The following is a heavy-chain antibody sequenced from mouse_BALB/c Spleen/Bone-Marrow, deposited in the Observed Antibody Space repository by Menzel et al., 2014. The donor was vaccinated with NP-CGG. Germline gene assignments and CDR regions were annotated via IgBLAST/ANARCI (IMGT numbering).Heavy chain of an antibody. CDR2: IYPGDGDT. V-gene: IGHV1-87*01. J-gene: IGHJ1*01. D-gene: IGHD1-1*01. Sequence: QVQLQQSGAELARPGASVKLSCKASGYTFTSYWMQWVKQRPGQGLEWIGAIYPGDGDTRYTQKFKGKATLTADKSSSTAYMQLSSLAPEDSAVYYCARRYGSSYCWYFDVWGAGTTVTVSS. CDR3: ARRYGSSYCWYFDV. CDR1: GYTFTSYW.